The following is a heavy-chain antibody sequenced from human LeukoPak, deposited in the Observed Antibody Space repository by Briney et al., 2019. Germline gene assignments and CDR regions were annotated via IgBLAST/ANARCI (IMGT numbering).Heavy chain of an antibody. CDR1: GFTFSSYA. J-gene: IGHJ4*02. Sequence: GGSLRLSCAASGFTFSSYAVHWVRQAPGKGLEYVSAISSNGGSTYYANSVKGRFTISRDNSKNTLYLQMGSLRAEDMAVYYCAREPTYCSSTSCYPARYYFDYWGQGTLVTVSS. CDR2: ISSNGGST. V-gene: IGHV3-64*01. CDR3: AREPTYCSSTSCYPARYYFDY. D-gene: IGHD2-2*01.